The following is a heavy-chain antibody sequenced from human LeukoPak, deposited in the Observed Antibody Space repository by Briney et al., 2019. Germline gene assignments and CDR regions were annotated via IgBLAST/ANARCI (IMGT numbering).Heavy chain of an antibody. Sequence: GGSLRLSCEASGFTFNNYAMSWVRQTPGKGLEWVAATVGGRPDTYHADSVKGRFTVSRDDSRSTLFLQMNSLRVEDTAVYYCTKAPLRSCSGAFCYPFDYWGQGTLVAVSS. CDR2: TVGGRPDT. V-gene: IGHV3-23*01. J-gene: IGHJ4*02. CDR3: TKAPLRSCSGAFCYPFDY. CDR1: GFTFNNYA. D-gene: IGHD2-8*02.